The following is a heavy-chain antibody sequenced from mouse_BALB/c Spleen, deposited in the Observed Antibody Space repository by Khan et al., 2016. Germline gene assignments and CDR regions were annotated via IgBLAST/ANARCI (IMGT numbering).Heavy chain of an antibody. D-gene: IGHD2-10*01. CDR1: GYTFTSYW. CDR2: INPSTGYT. V-gene: IGHV1-7*01. Sequence: QVQLKQSGAELAKPGASVKMSCKASGYTFTSYWMHWVKQRPGQGLEWIGYINPSTGYTEYNQKFKDKATLTADKSSSTAYMQLSSLTSEDSAVDYCARWAYYGNYLFAYWGQGTLVTVSA. CDR3: ARWAYYGNYLFAY. J-gene: IGHJ3*01.